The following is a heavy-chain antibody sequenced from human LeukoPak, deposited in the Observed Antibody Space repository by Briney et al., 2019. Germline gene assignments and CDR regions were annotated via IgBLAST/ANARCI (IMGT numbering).Heavy chain of an antibody. CDR2: IWYDGSNK. V-gene: IGHV3-33*08. CDR1: GFTFSSYS. J-gene: IGHJ4*02. D-gene: IGHD3-16*01. Sequence: PGGSLRLSCAASGFTFSSYSMNWVRQAPGKGLEWVAVIWYDGSNKYYADSVKGRFTISRDNSKNTLYLQMNSLRAEDTAVYYCAKTQSYALNFWGQGTLVTVSS. CDR3: AKTQSYALNF.